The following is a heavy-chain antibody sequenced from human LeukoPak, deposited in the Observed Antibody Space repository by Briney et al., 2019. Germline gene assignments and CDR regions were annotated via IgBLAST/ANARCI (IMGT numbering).Heavy chain of an antibody. CDR3: ARVLIVGASNDY. CDR2: ISAYNGNT. V-gene: IGHV1-18*04. D-gene: IGHD1-26*01. Sequence: GASVKVSCKASGYTFTGYYMHWVRQAPGQGLEWMGWISAYNGNTNYAQKLQGRVTMTTDTSTSTAYMELRSLRSDDTAVYYCARVLIVGASNDYWGQGTLVTVSS. J-gene: IGHJ4*02. CDR1: GYTFTGYY.